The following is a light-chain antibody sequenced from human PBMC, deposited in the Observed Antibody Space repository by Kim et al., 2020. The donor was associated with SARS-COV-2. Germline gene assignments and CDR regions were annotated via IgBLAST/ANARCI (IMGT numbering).Light chain of an antibody. CDR3: QAWDSSTVV. CDR2: QDS. V-gene: IGLV3-1*01. J-gene: IGLJ2*01. Sequence: VSPGQTASITCSGDKLGDKYACWYQQKPGQAPVLVNYQDSKRPSGIPERFSGSNSGNTATLTISGTQAMDEADYYCQAWDSSTVVFGGGTQLTVL. CDR1: KLGDKY.